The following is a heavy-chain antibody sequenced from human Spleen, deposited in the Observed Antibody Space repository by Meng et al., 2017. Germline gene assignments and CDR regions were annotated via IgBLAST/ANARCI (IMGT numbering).Heavy chain of an antibody. CDR1: GFTFSSYW. Sequence: GESLKISCAASGFTFSSYWMHWVRQTPGKRLVWVSRINTDGTTTTYADSVKGRFTISRDNAKNTLYLQMNSLRGEDTAVYYCARDVAGRGGYWGQGTLVTVSS. D-gene: IGHD1-26*01. J-gene: IGHJ4*02. CDR2: INTDGTTT. V-gene: IGHV3-74*01. CDR3: ARDVAGRGGY.